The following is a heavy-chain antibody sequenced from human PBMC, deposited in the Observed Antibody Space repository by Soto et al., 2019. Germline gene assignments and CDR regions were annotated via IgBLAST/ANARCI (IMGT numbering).Heavy chain of an antibody. D-gene: IGHD3-9*01. CDR3: TTGPNYDILTDHYYGMDV. J-gene: IGHJ6*02. V-gene: IGHV3-73*02. CDR1: GLSFSGSA. CDR2: IRSKVNSYAT. Sequence: EVQLVESGGGLVQPGGSLKLSCAASGLSFSGSAMHWVRQASGKGLEWVGRIRSKVNSYATAYAASVKGRFIISRDDSKNTAYLQMNSLKTEDTAVYYCTTGPNYDILTDHYYGMDVWGQGTTVTVSS.